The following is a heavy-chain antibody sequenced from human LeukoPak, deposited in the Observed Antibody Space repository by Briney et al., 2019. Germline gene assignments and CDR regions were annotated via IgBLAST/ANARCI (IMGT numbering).Heavy chain of an antibody. J-gene: IGHJ4*02. CDR1: GFTFNSFA. CDR2: IWYGGSNK. V-gene: IGHV3-33*01. Sequence: GGSLRLSCAASGFTFNSFAMHWVRQAPGKGLEWVAVIWYGGSNKYYADSVKGRFTISRDNSKNTVYLQMNSLRAEDSAIYYCARPYGGYYFDYWGQGTLVTVSS. D-gene: IGHD4-23*01. CDR3: ARPYGGYYFDY.